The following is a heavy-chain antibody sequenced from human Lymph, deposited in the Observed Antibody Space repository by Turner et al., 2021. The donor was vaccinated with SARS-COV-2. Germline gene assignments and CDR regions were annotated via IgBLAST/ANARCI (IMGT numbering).Heavy chain of an antibody. J-gene: IGHJ3*02. CDR3: AKGVRGVIIPEAFDI. Sequence: EVQLLESGGGLVQPGGSLRLSCAASGFTFSSYAMSWVRQAPGKGLEWVSSISVSGGSTYYADSVKGRFTISRDNSKNTLNLQMNSLRAEDTAVYYCAKGVRGVIIPEAFDIWGQGTMVTISS. CDR2: ISVSGGST. V-gene: IGHV3-23*01. CDR1: GFTFSSYA. D-gene: IGHD3-10*01.